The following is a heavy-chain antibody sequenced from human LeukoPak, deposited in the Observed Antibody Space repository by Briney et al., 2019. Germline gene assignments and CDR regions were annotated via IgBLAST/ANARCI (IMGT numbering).Heavy chain of an antibody. V-gene: IGHV1-18*01. Sequence: GASVKVSCKASGYTFINYGLTWVRQAPGQGLEWMGWISAYNGDTKYAQKFQGRVTMTTDTSASTAYMELRSLRSDDTAVYYCARGSNRAEGLTGDCDYWGQGTLVTVSS. D-gene: IGHD7-27*01. CDR1: GYTFINYG. J-gene: IGHJ4*02. CDR2: ISAYNGDT. CDR3: ARGSNRAEGLTGDCDY.